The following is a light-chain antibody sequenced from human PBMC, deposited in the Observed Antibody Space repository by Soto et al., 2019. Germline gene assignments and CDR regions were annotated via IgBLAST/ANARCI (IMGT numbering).Light chain of an antibody. Sequence: QSALTQPASVSGSPGQSITISCTGTSSDVGDYNYVSWYQHHPGKAPKLMTYDVSNRPSGVSNRFSGSKSGNTGSLTISGLQAEDEADYYCSSYTSSSTYVFGTGTKVTVL. CDR1: SSDVGDYNY. CDR3: SSYTSSSTYV. CDR2: DVS. V-gene: IGLV2-14*01. J-gene: IGLJ1*01.